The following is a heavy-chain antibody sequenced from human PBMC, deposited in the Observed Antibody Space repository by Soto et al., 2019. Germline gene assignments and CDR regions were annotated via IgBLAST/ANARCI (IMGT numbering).Heavy chain of an antibody. D-gene: IGHD5-12*01. J-gene: IGHJ4*02. CDR1: GYTFTGSY. Sequence: QVQLVQSGAEVKKPGASVTVSCKASGYTFTGSYMHWVRQAPGQGLEWMGWINPNSGGTNYAQKFQGWVTMTMDTSISTAYMARSRLRADDTAGYYCAREMERGYGHFDYLGPGTLVTVSS. CDR2: INPNSGGT. V-gene: IGHV1-2*04. CDR3: AREMERGYGHFDY.